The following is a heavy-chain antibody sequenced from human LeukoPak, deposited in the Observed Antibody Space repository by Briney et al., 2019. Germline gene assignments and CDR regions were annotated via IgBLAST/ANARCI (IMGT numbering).Heavy chain of an antibody. D-gene: IGHD3-22*01. V-gene: IGHV3-21*01. Sequence: GGSLRLSCAASGFTFSTYGMNWVRQAPGKGLEWVSSISSSSSYTHYADSVKGRFTISRDNAKNSLYLQMNSLRAEDTAVYYYARDPRGTYYYDSSENSDFDYWGQGTLVTVSS. CDR1: GFTFSTYG. CDR3: ARDPRGTYYYDSSENSDFDY. J-gene: IGHJ4*02. CDR2: ISSSSSYT.